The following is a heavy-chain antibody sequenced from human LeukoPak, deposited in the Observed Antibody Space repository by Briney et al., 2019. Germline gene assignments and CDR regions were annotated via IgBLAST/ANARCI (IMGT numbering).Heavy chain of an antibody. Sequence: ASVKVSCKASGYTFTCYYMHWVRQAPGQGLEWMGIINPSGGSTSYAQKFQGRVTMTRDTSTSTVYMELSSLRSEDTAVYYCARDNSSKGMDVWGQGTTVTVSS. CDR1: GYTFTCYY. D-gene: IGHD2-2*01. V-gene: IGHV1-46*01. CDR2: INPSGGST. CDR3: ARDNSSKGMDV. J-gene: IGHJ6*02.